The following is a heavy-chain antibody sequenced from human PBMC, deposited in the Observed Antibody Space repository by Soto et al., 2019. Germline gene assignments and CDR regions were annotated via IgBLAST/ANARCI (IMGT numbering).Heavy chain of an antibody. CDR2: ISYDGSNK. CDR1: GFTFSSYA. J-gene: IGHJ6*02. CDR3: ARDSETGGSSWYVYGMDV. Sequence: QVQLVESGGGVVQPGRSLRLSCAAYGFTFSSYAMHWVRQAPGKGLEWVAVISYDGSNKYYADSVKGRFTISRDNSKNTLYLQMNSLRAEDTAVYYCARDSETGGSSWYVYGMDVWGQGTTVTVSS. V-gene: IGHV3-30-3*01. D-gene: IGHD6-13*01.